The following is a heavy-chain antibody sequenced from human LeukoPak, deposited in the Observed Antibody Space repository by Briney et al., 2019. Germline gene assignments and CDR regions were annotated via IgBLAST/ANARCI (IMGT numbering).Heavy chain of an antibody. CDR3: ARGPFTSYYGSGSYYIDY. CDR1: GYTFTSYD. J-gene: IGHJ4*02. CDR2: MNPNSGNT. Sequence: ASVTVSCKSSGYTFTSYDINWVRQATGQGLEWMGWMNPNSGNTGYAQKFQGRVTMTRNTSISTAYMELSSLRSEDTAVYYCARGPFTSYYGSGSYYIDYWGQGTLVTVSS. V-gene: IGHV1-8*01. D-gene: IGHD3-10*01.